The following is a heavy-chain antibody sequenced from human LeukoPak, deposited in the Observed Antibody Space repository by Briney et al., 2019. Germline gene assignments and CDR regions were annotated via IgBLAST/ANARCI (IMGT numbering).Heavy chain of an antibody. CDR2: IVVGSGNT. CDR1: GFTFTTSA. D-gene: IGHD1-26*01. CDR3: ARGMGGSTFADFDS. V-gene: IGHV1-58*02. Sequence: GTSVKVSCKASGFTFTTSAMQWVRQARGQRLEWIGWIVVGSGNTNYAQKFQGRVTMTSDTSTTTTYMELRSLTSADTAVYYCARGMGGSTFADFDSWGQGTLVTVSS. J-gene: IGHJ4*02.